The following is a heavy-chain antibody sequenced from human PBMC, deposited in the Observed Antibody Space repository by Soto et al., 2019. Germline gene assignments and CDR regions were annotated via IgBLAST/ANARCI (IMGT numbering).Heavy chain of an antibody. Sequence: SETLSLTCTVSGGSISSGGYYWSWIRQHPGKGLEWIGYIYYSGSTYYNPSLKSRVTISVDTSKNQFSLKLSSVTAADTAVYYCARDRFCSGGSCYYYYYMDVWGKGTKVTVSS. D-gene: IGHD2-15*01. CDR3: ARDRFCSGGSCYYYYYMDV. V-gene: IGHV4-31*03. CDR1: GGSISSGGYY. CDR2: IYYSGST. J-gene: IGHJ6*03.